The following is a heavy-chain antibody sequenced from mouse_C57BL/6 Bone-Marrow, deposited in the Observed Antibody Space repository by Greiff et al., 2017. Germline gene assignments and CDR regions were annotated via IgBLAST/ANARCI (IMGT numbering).Heavy chain of an antibody. J-gene: IGHJ4*01. CDR3: ALGGSSSYYYAMDY. CDR2: ISSGSSTI. V-gene: IGHV5-17*01. CDR1: GFTFSDYG. Sequence: EVKLMESGGGLVKPGGSLKLSCAASGFTFSDYGMHWVRQAPEKGLEWVAYISSGSSTIYYADTVKGRFTISRDNAKNTLFLQMTSLRSEDTAMYYCALGGSSSYYYAMDYWGQGTSVTVSS. D-gene: IGHD1-1*01.